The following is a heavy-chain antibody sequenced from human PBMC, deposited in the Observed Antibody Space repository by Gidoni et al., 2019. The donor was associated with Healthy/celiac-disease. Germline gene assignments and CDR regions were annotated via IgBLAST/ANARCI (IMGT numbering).Heavy chain of an antibody. CDR3: ARAITMVQGAVHPYYYYYYGMDV. J-gene: IGHJ6*02. CDR2: ISYDGSNK. CDR1: GFTFSSYA. D-gene: IGHD3-10*01. V-gene: IGHV3-30*04. Sequence: QVQLVESGGGVVQPGRSLRLSCAASGFTFSSYAMHRVLQAPGKGLEWVAVISYDGSNKYYADSVKGRFTIARDNSKNTLYLQMNSLRAEDTAVYYCARAITMVQGAVHPYYYYYYGMDVWGQGTTVTVSS.